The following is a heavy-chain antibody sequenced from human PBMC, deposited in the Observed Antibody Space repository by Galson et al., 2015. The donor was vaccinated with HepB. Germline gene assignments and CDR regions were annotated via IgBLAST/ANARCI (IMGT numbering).Heavy chain of an antibody. J-gene: IGHJ3*02. V-gene: IGHV1-3*01. D-gene: IGHD2-2*01. CDR2: INAGNGNT. Sequence: SVKVSCKASGYTFTSYAMHWVRQAPGQRLEWMGWINAGNGNTKYSQKFQGRVTITRGTSASTAYMELSSLRSEDTAVYYCARASPSGIVVVPAAIGGAFDIWGQGTMVTVSS. CDR3: ARASPSGIVVVPAAIGGAFDI. CDR1: GYTFTSYA.